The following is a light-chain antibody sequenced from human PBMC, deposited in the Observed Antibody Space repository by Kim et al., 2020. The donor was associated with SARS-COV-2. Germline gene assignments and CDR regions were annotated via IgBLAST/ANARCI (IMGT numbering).Light chain of an antibody. J-gene: IGLJ3*02. Sequence: GQGVTISCSGSSSNIGNNYVSWYQQRPGTAPKLLIYDNNKRPSGIPDRFSGSKSGTSATLGITGLQTGDEADYHCGTWDTNLTAGVFGGGTQLTVL. CDR2: DNN. CDR1: SSNIGNNY. CDR3: GTWDTNLTAGV. V-gene: IGLV1-51*01.